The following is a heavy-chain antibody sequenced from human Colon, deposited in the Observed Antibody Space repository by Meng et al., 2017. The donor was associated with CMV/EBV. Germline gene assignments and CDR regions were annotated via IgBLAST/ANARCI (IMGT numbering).Heavy chain of an antibody. CDR3: AHRRSRTDSFDY. CDR2: SYWYDDK. V-gene: IGHV2-5*01. CDR1: GFSLKSSEVV. D-gene: IGHD3-22*01. J-gene: IGHJ4*02. Sequence: ITWKVSGPTVRQPTQTDTLTGAFSGFSLKSSEVVVGLSRQTPGKALEWLALSYWYDDKRYSLSLKSRLTNTKDTSKSQVGLTLTNMYPVDTATYYGAHRRSRTDSFDYWGQGTLVTVSS.